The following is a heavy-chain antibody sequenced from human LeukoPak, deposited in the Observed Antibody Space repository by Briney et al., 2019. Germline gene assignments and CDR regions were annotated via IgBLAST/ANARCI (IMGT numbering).Heavy chain of an antibody. J-gene: IGHJ6*03. CDR3: ARRTSYCSSTSCRRDYYYYMDV. D-gene: IGHD2-2*01. V-gene: IGHV4-59*01. Sequence: SETLSLTCTVSGGSISSYYWSWIRQPPGRGLEWIGYIYYSGSTNYNPSLKSRVTISVDTSKNQFSLKLSSVTAADTAVYYCARRTSYCSSTSCRRDYYYYMDVWGKGTTVTVSS. CDR1: GGSISSYY. CDR2: IYYSGST.